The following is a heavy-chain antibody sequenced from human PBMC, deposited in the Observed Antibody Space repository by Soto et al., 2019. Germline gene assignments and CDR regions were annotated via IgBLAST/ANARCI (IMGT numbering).Heavy chain of an antibody. CDR3: AKPPTAYYYDSSGYYSGAFDI. V-gene: IGHV3-23*01. D-gene: IGHD3-22*01. CDR1: GFTFSSYA. Sequence: EVQLLESGGGLVQPGGSLRLSCAASGFTFSSYAMSWVRQAPGKGLEWVSAISGSGGSTYYADSVKGRFTISRDNSKNTLYLQMNSLRAEDTAVYYCAKPPTAYYYDSSGYYSGAFDIWGQGTMVTVSS. J-gene: IGHJ3*02. CDR2: ISGSGGST.